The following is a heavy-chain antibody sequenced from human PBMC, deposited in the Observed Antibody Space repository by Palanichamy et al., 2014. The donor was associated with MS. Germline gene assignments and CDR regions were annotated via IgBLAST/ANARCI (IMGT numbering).Heavy chain of an antibody. CDR2: ISSSSSYI. CDR3: ARGAVAGILRGPFDY. J-gene: IGHJ4*02. Sequence: GGGLVKPGGSLRLSCAASGFTFSSYSMNWVRQAPGKGLEWVSSISSSSSYIYYADSVKGRFTISRDNAKNSLYLQMNSLRAEDTAVYYCARGAVAGILRGPFDYWGQGTLVTVSS. D-gene: IGHD6-19*01. V-gene: IGHV3-21*01. CDR1: GFTFSSYS.